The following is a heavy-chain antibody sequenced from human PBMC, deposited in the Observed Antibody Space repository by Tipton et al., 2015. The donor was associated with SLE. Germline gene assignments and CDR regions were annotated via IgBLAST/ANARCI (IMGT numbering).Heavy chain of an antibody. D-gene: IGHD5-24*01. CDR2: MNPNSGNT. CDR3: ARDRIRDPPRTLGY. V-gene: IGHV1-8*01. CDR1: GYTFTSYD. Sequence: QSGAEVKKPGASVKVSCKASGYTFTSYDINWVRQATGQGLEWVGWMNPNSGNTGYGQKFQGRVTMTRDTSTSTVYMELSSLRSEDTAVYYCARDRIRDPPRTLGYWGQGTLVTVSS. J-gene: IGHJ4*02.